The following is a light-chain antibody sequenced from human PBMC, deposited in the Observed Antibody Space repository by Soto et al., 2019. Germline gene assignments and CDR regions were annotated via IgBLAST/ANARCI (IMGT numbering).Light chain of an antibody. CDR1: QSISSY. CDR3: QQSYSTPLT. Sequence: DIQMPQSPSSLSASVGDRVTITCRASQSISSYLNWYQQKPGKAPKLLIYAASSLQSGVPSRFSGSGSGTDFTLTISSLQPEDFATYYCQQSYSTPLTFGQETKLQIK. V-gene: IGKV1-39*01. CDR2: AAS. J-gene: IGKJ2*01.